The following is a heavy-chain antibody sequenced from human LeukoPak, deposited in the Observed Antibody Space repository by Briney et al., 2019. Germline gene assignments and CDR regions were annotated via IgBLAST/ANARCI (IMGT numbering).Heavy chain of an antibody. CDR2: IYYSGST. CDR1: SGSISSSSYY. J-gene: IGHJ6*03. V-gene: IGHV4-39*07. D-gene: IGHD5-18*01. Sequence: PSETLSLTCTVSSGSISSSSYYWGWIRQPPGKGLEWIGSIYYSGSTYHNPSLKSRVTISVDTSKNQFSLKLSSVTAADTAVYYCARLSYGPSRYYYYYMDVWGKGTTVTISS. CDR3: ARLSYGPSRYYYYYMDV.